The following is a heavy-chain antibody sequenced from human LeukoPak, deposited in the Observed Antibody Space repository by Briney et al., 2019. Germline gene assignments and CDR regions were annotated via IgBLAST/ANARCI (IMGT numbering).Heavy chain of an antibody. V-gene: IGHV4-39*01. J-gene: IGHJ4*02. Sequence: SETLSLTCAVSGGSISSSSYSWGWIRQPPGKGLEWIGSIYYSGNTYYNPSLKSRVTISVDTSKNQFSLKLNSVTAADTAVYYCARPGSTTGWYYFDHWGQGTLVTVSS. D-gene: IGHD6-19*01. CDR3: ARPGSTTGWYYFDH. CDR1: GGSISSSSYS. CDR2: IYYSGNT.